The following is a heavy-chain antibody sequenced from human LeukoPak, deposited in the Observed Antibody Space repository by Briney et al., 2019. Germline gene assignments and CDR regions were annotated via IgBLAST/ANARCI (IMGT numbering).Heavy chain of an antibody. D-gene: IGHD3-10*01. CDR2: INHSGST. CDR1: GGSFSGYY. CDR3: ARATYYYGSGSYSRAPYFDY. V-gene: IGHV4-34*01. Sequence: PSETLSLTCAVYGGSFSGYYWSWIRQPPGKGLEWIGEINHSGSTNYNPSLKSRVTISVDTSKNQFSLKLSSVTAADTAVYCCARATYYYGSGSYSRAPYFDYWGQGTLVTVSS. J-gene: IGHJ4*02.